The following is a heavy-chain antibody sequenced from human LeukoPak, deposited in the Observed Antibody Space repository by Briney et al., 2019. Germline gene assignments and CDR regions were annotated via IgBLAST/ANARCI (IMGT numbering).Heavy chain of an antibody. Sequence: ASVTDSCKSSGYTFTSYYMYGVRQAPGQGVEWMGIINPSGGSTSYAQKFQGRVTMTKDTSTSTVYMELSSLRSEDTAVYYCARDSGMVRGTVDYWGQGTLVTVSS. CDR3: ARDSGMVRGTVDY. J-gene: IGHJ4*02. V-gene: IGHV1-46*01. CDR1: GYTFTSYY. D-gene: IGHD3-10*01. CDR2: INPSGGST.